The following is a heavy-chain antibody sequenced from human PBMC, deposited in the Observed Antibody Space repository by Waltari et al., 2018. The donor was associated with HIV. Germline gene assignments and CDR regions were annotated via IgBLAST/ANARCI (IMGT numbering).Heavy chain of an antibody. V-gene: IGHV3-43*01. CDR1: GFNFDDYT. CDR2: INWDGSKI. J-gene: IGHJ4*02. CDR3: AKDRGVDAGFDH. Sequence: EVQLVESGGVVVQPGGSLRLSCAASGFNFDDYTMHWVRQVPGNGLECVSLINWDGSKIYYADSVKGRFTISRDNSKNSLYLQMNSLRTEDTGLYHCAKDRGVDAGFDHWGQGTLVTVSS. D-gene: IGHD5-12*01.